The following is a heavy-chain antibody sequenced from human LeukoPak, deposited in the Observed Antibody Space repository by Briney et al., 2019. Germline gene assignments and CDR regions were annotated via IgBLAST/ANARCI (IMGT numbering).Heavy chain of an antibody. J-gene: IGHJ3*02. CDR3: AKVPSTIFGVAIRGGAFDI. V-gene: IGHV3-23*01. CDR1: GFTFSSYA. Sequence: PGGSLRLSCAASGFTFSSYAMSWVRQAPGKGLEWVSAISGSGGSTYYADSVKGRFTISRDNSKNTLYLQMNSLRAEDTAVYYCAKVPSTIFGVAIRGGAFDIWGQGTMVTVSS. CDR2: ISGSGGST. D-gene: IGHD3-3*01.